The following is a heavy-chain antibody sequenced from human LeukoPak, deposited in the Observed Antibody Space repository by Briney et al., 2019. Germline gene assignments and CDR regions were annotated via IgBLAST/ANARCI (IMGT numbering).Heavy chain of an antibody. J-gene: IGHJ4*02. CDR2: IKIDGSEK. D-gene: IGHD2-21*01. CDR1: GFTFSTHW. Sequence: GGSLRLSCAASGFTFSTHWMSWVRQAPGKGLELVANIKIDGSEKNYVDSVKGRFTISRDNAKNSLYLQMNSLRAEDTAVYYCVKYGGDLGVAFDCWGQGTLVTVSS. V-gene: IGHV3-7*01. CDR3: VKYGGDLGVAFDC.